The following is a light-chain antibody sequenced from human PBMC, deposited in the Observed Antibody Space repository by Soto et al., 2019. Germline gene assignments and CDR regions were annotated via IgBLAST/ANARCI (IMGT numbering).Light chain of an antibody. CDR3: QERGRWPRAT. J-gene: IGKJ4*01. V-gene: IGKV3-11*01. CDR2: TAS. Sequence: PGESATLSCRASQNVGLNFAWYQQKSGQPPRLLMHTASSRATGIPARFSGSGSRTDFTLTISSLEPEDIAVYYCQERGRWPRATFGGGTKVEMK. CDR1: QNVGLN.